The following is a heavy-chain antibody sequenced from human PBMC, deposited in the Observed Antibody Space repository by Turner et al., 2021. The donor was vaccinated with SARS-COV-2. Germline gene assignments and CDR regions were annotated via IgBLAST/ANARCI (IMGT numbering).Heavy chain of an antibody. J-gene: IGHJ5*02. CDR3: ARVRSSSWRFDP. CDR2: IKQDGSEK. CDR1: GLPLSSYW. Sequence: QLVESGGGLVQLGGSLRFSYAASGLPLSSYWMSWVRQAPGKGLEWVANIKQDGSEKYYVDSVKGRFTISRDNAKNSLYLQMNSLRAEDTAVYYCARVRSSSWRFDPWGQGTLVTVSS. V-gene: IGHV3-7*01. D-gene: IGHD6-13*01.